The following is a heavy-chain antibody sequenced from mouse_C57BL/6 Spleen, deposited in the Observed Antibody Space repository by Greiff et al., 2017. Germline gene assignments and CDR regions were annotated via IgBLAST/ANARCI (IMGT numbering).Heavy chain of an antibody. D-gene: IGHD2-12*01. CDR3: ARGYSPYYFDY. Sequence: DVMLVESGGGLVKPGGSLKLSCAASGFTFSDYGMHWVRQAPEQGLEWVAYISSGSSTIYYAATVKGRFTISRDNAKNTLFLQMTSLRSEDTAMYYCARGYSPYYFDYWGQGTTLTVSS. V-gene: IGHV5-17*01. CDR1: GFTFSDYG. J-gene: IGHJ2*01. CDR2: ISSGSSTI.